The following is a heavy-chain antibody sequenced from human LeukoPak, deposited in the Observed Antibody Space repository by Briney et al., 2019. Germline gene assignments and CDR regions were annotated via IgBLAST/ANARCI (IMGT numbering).Heavy chain of an antibody. J-gene: IGHJ3*02. V-gene: IGHV3-48*04. CDR3: AREVYGDYVDAFDI. D-gene: IGHD4-17*01. Sequence: PGGSLRLSCAASGFTFSSYSMNWVRQAPGKGLEWVSYISSSSSTIYYADSVKGRFTISRDNDKNSLYLQMNSLRAEDTAVYYCAREVYGDYVDAFDIWGQGTMVTVSS. CDR2: ISSSSSTI. CDR1: GFTFSSYS.